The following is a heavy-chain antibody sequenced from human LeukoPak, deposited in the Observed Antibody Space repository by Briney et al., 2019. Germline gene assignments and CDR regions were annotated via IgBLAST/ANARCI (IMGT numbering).Heavy chain of an antibody. CDR1: GFTFSSYG. Sequence: PGGSLRLSCAASGFTFSSYGMHWVRQAPGKGLEWVAVISYNGSNKYYADSVKGRFTISRDNSKNTLYLQMNSLRAEDTAVYYCVRNPMPLYDYVWGSENDYWGQGTLVTVSS. CDR3: VRNPMPLYDYVWGSENDY. J-gene: IGHJ4*02. CDR2: ISYNGSNK. V-gene: IGHV3-30*03. D-gene: IGHD3-16*01.